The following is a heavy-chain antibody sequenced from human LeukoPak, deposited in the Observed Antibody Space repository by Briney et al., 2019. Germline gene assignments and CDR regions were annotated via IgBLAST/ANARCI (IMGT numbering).Heavy chain of an antibody. CDR2: INHSGST. CDR1: GGSFSGYY. Sequence: SETLSLTCAVYGGSFSGYYWSWIRQPPGKGLEWIGEINHSGSTNYNPSLKSRVTISVDKSKNQFSLKLSSVTAADTAVYYCAREVHGDYPDWFDPWGQGTLVTVSS. J-gene: IGHJ5*02. CDR3: AREVHGDYPDWFDP. D-gene: IGHD4-17*01. V-gene: IGHV4-34*01.